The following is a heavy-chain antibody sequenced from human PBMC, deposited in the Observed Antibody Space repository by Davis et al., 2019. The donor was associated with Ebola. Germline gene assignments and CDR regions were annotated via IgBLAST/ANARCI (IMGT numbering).Heavy chain of an antibody. V-gene: IGHV1-18*01. CDR1: GYTFTTYG. J-gene: IGHJ4*02. CDR2: INTYNGNT. D-gene: IGHD2-8*01. CDR3: ARDSGVLTVYFDY. Sequence: AASVKVSCKASGYTFTTYGITWVRQAPGQGLEWIGWINTYNGNTNYAQNLQGRVTITRDTSASTAYMELSSLRSEDTAVYYCARDSGVLTVYFDYWGQGTLVTVSS.